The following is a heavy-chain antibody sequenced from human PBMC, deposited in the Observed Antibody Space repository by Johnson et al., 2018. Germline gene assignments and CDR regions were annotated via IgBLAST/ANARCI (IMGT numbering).Heavy chain of an antibody. CDR3: SRALGYCSGGSCYKYFQH. J-gene: IGHJ1*01. CDR2: ISSDGSNK. Sequence: QVQLVQSGGGVVQPGRSLRLSCAASGFTFSNYAIHWVRQAPGKGLEWVAVISSDGSNKYYADSVKGRFTISRDHSKNTLYVQMNSLRAEDTAVYYWSRALGYCSGGSCYKYFQHWGQGTLVTVSS. CDR1: GFTFSNYA. D-gene: IGHD2-15*01. V-gene: IGHV3-30-3*01.